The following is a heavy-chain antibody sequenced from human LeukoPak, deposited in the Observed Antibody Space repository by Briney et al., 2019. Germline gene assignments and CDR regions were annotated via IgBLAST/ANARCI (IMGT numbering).Heavy chain of an antibody. J-gene: IGHJ4*02. D-gene: IGHD6-13*01. Sequence: GGSLRLSCAASGFTFSSYWMSWVRQAPGKGLGWVANIKQDGSEKYYVDSVKGRFTISRDNAKNSLYLQMNSLRAEDTAVYYCARVSGQQLAPETSSYYFDYWGQGTLVTVSS. V-gene: IGHV3-7*01. CDR1: GFTFSSYW. CDR2: IKQDGSEK. CDR3: ARVSGQQLAPETSSYYFDY.